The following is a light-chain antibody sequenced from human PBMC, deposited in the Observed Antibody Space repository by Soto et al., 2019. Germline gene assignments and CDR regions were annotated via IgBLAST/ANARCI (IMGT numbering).Light chain of an antibody. CDR3: QQSYTTPFT. J-gene: IGKJ3*01. Sequence: DIQMTQSPSSLSASVGDRVTITCRASQSISSYLNWYQQKPGKAPKFLISGASSVQSGIPSRFSGSGSGTDFTLTISSLQPEDFSSYYSQQSYTTPFTFGPGTKVDIK. CDR1: QSISSY. V-gene: IGKV1-39*01. CDR2: GAS.